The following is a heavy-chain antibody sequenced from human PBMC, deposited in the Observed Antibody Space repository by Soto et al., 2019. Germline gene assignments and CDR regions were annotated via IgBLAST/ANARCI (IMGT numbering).Heavy chain of an antibody. D-gene: IGHD3-10*01. J-gene: IGHJ3*02. CDR1: GGTFISYI. V-gene: IGHV1-3*01. CDR2: INAGHGNT. CDR3: ARGAWRVTMVRGVMGLDAFDI. Sequence: ASVKVSCKASGGTFISYIISLVRQAPGQRLEWMGWINAGHGNTKYAQKFQGRVTITRDTSASTAYMELSSLRSEDTAVYYCARGAWRVTMVRGVMGLDAFDIWGQGTMVTVSS.